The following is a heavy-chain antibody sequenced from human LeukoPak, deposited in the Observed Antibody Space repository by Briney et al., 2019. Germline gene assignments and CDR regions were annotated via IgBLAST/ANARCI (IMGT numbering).Heavy chain of an antibody. CDR1: GGSISNDY. CDR2: IYTSGST. J-gene: IGHJ5*02. Sequence: SETLSLTCTVSGGSISNDYWSWIRQAAGKELEWIGRIYTSGSTNYNPSLKSRVTMSVDTSKNQFSLKLSSVTAADTAVYYCARGGQRITMVRGATNWFDPWGQGTLVTVSS. D-gene: IGHD3-10*01. CDR3: ARGGQRITMVRGATNWFDP. V-gene: IGHV4-4*07.